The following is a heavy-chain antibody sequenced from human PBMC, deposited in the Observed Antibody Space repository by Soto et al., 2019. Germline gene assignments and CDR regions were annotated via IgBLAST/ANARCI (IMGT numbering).Heavy chain of an antibody. CDR2: LNAGNGNT. J-gene: IGHJ6*04. V-gene: IGHV1-3*01. D-gene: IGHD5-12*01. CDR1: GYTFTSYA. CDR3: APFRRGAYGMDV. Sequence: ASVKFSSNTSGYTFTSYAMHWLRQAPGQRHEGLGWLNAGNGNTKYSQKFQRRVTVTMVTSASTAHMGLSSLRSEDTAVYYSAPFRRGAYGMDVWGKETTVTVSS.